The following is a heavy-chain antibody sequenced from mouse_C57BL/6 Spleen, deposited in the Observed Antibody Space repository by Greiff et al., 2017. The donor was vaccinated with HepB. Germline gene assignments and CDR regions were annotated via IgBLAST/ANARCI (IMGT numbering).Heavy chain of an antibody. J-gene: IGHJ4*01. CDR2: IYPRSGNT. Sequence: QVQLQQSGAELARPGASVKLSCKASGYTFTSYGISWVKQRTGQGLEWIGEIYPRSGNTYYNEKFKGKATLTADKSSSTAYMELRSLTSEDSAVYFCAVDFYSRDYYAMDYWGQGTSVTVSS. V-gene: IGHV1-81*01. D-gene: IGHD1-1*01. CDR3: AVDFYSRDYYAMDY. CDR1: GYTFTSYG.